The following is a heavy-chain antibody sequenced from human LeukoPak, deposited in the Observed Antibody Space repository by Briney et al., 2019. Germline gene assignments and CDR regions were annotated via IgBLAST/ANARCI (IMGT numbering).Heavy chain of an antibody. J-gene: IGHJ6*03. Sequence: SSETLSLTCTVSGGSISSGSYYWSWIRQPAGKGLEWIGRIYTSGSTNYNPSLKSRVTISVDTSKNQFSLKLSSVTAADTAVYYCARGSVYSSSRSDYYYYYMDVWGKGTTVTISS. CDR1: GGSISSGSYY. CDR3: ARGSVYSSSRSDYYYYYMDV. D-gene: IGHD6-13*01. CDR2: IYTSGST. V-gene: IGHV4-61*02.